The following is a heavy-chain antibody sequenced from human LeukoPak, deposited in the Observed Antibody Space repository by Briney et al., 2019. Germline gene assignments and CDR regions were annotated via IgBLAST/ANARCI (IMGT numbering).Heavy chain of an antibody. CDR3: ARHRYSSGWYLGSWFDP. D-gene: IGHD6-19*01. V-gene: IGHV5-51*01. Sequence: GESLKISCKGSGYSFTSYWIGWVRQMPGKGLEWKGIIYPGDSDTRYSPSFQGQVTISADKSISTAYLQWSSLKASDTAMYYCARHRYSSGWYLGSWFDPWGQGTLVTVSS. CDR1: GYSFTSYW. J-gene: IGHJ5*02. CDR2: IYPGDSDT.